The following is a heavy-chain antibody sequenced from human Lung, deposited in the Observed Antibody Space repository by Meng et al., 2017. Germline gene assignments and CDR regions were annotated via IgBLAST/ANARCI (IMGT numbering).Heavy chain of an antibody. CDR2: IKQDGSEK. CDR3: AREGVRRMSTVTLGYFDY. CDR1: GFSFSYFW. J-gene: IGHJ4*02. D-gene: IGHD4-17*01. Sequence: GESLKISCAASGFSFSYFWMSWVRQVPGKGLEWVANIKQDGSEKYYMDSVKGRFTISRDNAKNLMYLQMNSLRGEDTAVYYCAREGVRRMSTVTLGYFDYWGQGSLVTVSS. V-gene: IGHV3-7*01.